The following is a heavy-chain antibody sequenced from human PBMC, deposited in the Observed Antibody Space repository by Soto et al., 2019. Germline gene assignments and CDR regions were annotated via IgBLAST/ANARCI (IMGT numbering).Heavy chain of an antibody. CDR1: GFTFSSYG. D-gene: IGHD6-19*01. Sequence: QVQLVESGGGVVQPGRSLRLSCAASGFTFSSYGMHWVRQAPGKGLEWVAVISYDGSNKYYADSVKGRFTISRDNSKNTLYLQMNSLRDEDTAVYYCAKTKQWLVPVYFDYWGKGTLVTVSS. CDR2: ISYDGSNK. J-gene: IGHJ4*02. V-gene: IGHV3-30*18. CDR3: AKTKQWLVPVYFDY.